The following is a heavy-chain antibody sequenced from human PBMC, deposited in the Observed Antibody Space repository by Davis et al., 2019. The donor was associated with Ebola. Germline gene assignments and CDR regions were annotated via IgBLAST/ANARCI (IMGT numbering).Heavy chain of an antibody. V-gene: IGHV4-39*01. CDR1: GGSISSSSYY. J-gene: IGHJ4*02. D-gene: IGHD6-13*01. CDR2: IYYSGST. Sequence: SETLSLTCTVSGGSISSSSYYWGWIRQPPGKGLEWIGSIYYSGSTYYNPSLKSRVTISVDTSKNQFSLQLNSVTPEDTAVYYCARSSWYVCDYWGQGTLVTVSS. CDR3: ARSSWYVCDY.